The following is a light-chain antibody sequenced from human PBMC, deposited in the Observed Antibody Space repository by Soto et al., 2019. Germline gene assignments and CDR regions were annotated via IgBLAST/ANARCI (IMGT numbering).Light chain of an antibody. V-gene: IGLV2-14*03. CDR1: SSDVGGYNY. Sequence: QSALTQPASVNGSPGQSITISCNGTSSDVGGYNYVSWYQHHPGKAPKLMIFDVSNRPSGVSNRFSGSKSGNTASLTISGLQAEDEADYYCCSYAGSSTYVFGTGTKVTVL. CDR2: DVS. J-gene: IGLJ1*01. CDR3: CSYAGSSTYV.